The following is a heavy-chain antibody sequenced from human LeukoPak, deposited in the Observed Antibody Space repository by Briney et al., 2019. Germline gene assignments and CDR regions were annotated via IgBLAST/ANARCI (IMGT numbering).Heavy chain of an antibody. CDR2: ISAYNGNT. CDR3: ARERTVATALDY. Sequence: ASVKVSCKXSGYTFTSYGISWVRQTPGQGLEWMGWISAYNGNTNYAQKLQGRVTMATDTSTSTAYMELKGLRSDDTAVYYCARERTVATALDYWGQGTLVTVSS. CDR1: GYTFTSYG. D-gene: IGHD4-11*01. J-gene: IGHJ4*02. V-gene: IGHV1-18*01.